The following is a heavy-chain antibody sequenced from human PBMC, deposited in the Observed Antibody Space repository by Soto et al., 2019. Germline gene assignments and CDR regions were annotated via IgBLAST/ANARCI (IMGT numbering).Heavy chain of an antibody. V-gene: IGHV3-15*01. CDR1: GFTFSNAW. J-gene: IGHJ5*02. Sequence: EVQLVESGGGLVKPGGSLRLSCAASGFTFSNAWMSWVRQAPGKGLEWVGRIKSKTDGGTTDYAAPVKGRFTISRDDSKNTLYLQMNSLKTEDTAVYYCTTDPPIVGANEAWGQGTLVTVSS. CDR2: IKSKTDGGTT. D-gene: IGHD1-26*01. CDR3: TTDPPIVGANEA.